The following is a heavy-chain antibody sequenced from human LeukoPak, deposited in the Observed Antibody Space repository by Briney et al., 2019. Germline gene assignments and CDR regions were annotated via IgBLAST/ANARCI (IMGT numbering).Heavy chain of an antibody. V-gene: IGHV4-34*01. D-gene: IGHD6-13*01. Sequence: SKTLSLTCAVSGGSFSGYYWSWIRQPPGKGLEWIGEINHSETHYNPSLKSRVTISVDTAKNQFSLKLSSVTAADTAVYYCARYVAAPDTKYYFDSWGQGTLVTVSS. CDR3: ARYVAAPDTKYYFDS. J-gene: IGHJ4*02. CDR1: GGSFSGYY. CDR2: INHSET.